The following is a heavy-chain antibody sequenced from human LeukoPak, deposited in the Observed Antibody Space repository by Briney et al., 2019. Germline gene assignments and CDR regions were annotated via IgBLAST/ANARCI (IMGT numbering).Heavy chain of an antibody. CDR3: ARANYGEYDAFDI. V-gene: IGHV3-66*01. CDR2: IYSGGST. D-gene: IGHD4-17*01. J-gene: IGHJ3*02. Sequence: PGGSLRLSCAASGFTVSSNYMSWVRQAPRKGLEWVSVIYSGGSTYYADSVKGRFTISRDNSKNTLYLQMNSLRAEDTAVYYCARANYGEYDAFDIWGQGTMVTVSS. CDR1: GFTVSSNY.